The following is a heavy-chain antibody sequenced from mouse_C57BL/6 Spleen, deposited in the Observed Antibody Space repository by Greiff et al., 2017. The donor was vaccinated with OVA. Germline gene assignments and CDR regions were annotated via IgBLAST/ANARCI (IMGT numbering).Heavy chain of an antibody. J-gene: IGHJ1*03. Sequence: VQLKESGAELVRPGASVKLSCTASGFNIKDDYMHWVKQRPEQGLEWIGWIDPENGDTEYDSKFQGKATITADTSSNTAYLQLSSLTAEDTAVYYCTLYYGSSRYCDVWGTGTTVTVSS. CDR3: TLYYGSSRYCDV. CDR2: IDPENGDT. CDR1: GFNIKDDY. V-gene: IGHV14-4*01. D-gene: IGHD1-1*01.